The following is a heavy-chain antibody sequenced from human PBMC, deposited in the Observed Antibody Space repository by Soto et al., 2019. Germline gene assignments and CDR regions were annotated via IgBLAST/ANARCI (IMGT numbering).Heavy chain of an antibody. V-gene: IGHV4-39*01. J-gene: IGHJ4*02. CDR3: ARHGPLSNNWNQLDY. CDR2: IYYNGNT. CDR1: GGSISSSPYY. D-gene: IGHD1-1*01. Sequence: QLQLQESGPGLVKPSETLSLTCTVSGGSISSSPYYWGWIRQPPGKGLEWIGNIYYNGNTFYNPSLKSRVTISVHTSKTQSSLKLSSVTAADTAVYYCARHGPLSNNWNQLDYWGQGTLVTVSS.